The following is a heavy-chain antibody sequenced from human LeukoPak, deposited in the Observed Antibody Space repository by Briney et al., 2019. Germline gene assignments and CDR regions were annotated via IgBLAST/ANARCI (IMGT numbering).Heavy chain of an antibody. CDR2: IYYSGST. CDR1: GGSISSGDYY. V-gene: IGHV4-30-4*01. CDR3: TRHAPVPVLGHGMGV. J-gene: IGHJ6*02. Sequence: SQTLSLTCTVSGGSISSGDYYWSWIRQPPGKGLEWIGYIYYSGSTYYNPSLKSRVTISVDTSKNQFSLKLSSVTAADTAVYYCTRHAPVPVLGHGMGVWGQGTTVTVSS. D-gene: IGHD3-10*01.